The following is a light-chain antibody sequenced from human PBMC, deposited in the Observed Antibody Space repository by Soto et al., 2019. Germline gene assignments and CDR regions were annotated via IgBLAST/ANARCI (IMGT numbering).Light chain of an antibody. J-gene: IGLJ2*01. Sequence: QSVLTQPPSASGTPGQRVTISCSGSISNIGGNTVNWYQQLPGTAPKLLMYTNNQRPSGVPDRFSGSKSGTSASLAISGLQSEDDADYYCAAWDDSLNGVVFGGGTKLT. CDR3: AAWDDSLNGVV. CDR1: ISNIGGNT. CDR2: TNN. V-gene: IGLV1-44*01.